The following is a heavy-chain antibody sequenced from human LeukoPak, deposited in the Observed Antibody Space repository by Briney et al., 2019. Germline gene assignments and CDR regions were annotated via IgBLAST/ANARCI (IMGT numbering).Heavy chain of an antibody. D-gene: IGHD5-12*01. CDR1: GFNFIDYS. V-gene: IGHV3-48*02. CDR2: IGISSGNT. Sequence: GGSLRLSCAASGFNFIDYSMNWVRQAPGKGLEWIAYIGISSGNTKYADSVKGRFTISRDKARNELYLQMNSLRDEDKAVYFCARDHRYAFASWGGGTLATVSS. CDR3: ARDHRYAFAS. J-gene: IGHJ4*02.